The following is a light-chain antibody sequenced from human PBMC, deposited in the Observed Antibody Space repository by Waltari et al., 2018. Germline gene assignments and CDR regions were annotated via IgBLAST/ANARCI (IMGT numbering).Light chain of an antibody. CDR3: QQSYSTPAT. J-gene: IGKJ5*01. CDR1: QSISSY. V-gene: IGKV1-39*01. Sequence: DIQMTQSPSSLSASVGDRVTITCRASQSISSYVNWYQQKPGNAPKLLIYAASSLQSGVPSRFSGSGSGTDFTLTISSLQPDDFATYYCQQSYSTPATFGQGKRLEIK. CDR2: AAS.